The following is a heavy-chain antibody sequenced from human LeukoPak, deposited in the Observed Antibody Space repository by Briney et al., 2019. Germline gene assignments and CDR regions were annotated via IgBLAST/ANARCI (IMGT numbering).Heavy chain of an antibody. V-gene: IGHV5-51*03. Sequence: GEALKISCTGSAYSFTSYWISWVRQMPGKGLEWMGIIYPGDSDTRYSPSFQGQVTISADKSISTAYLQWSSLKASDTAMYYCALLRRGSGYYYWGQGTLVTVSS. CDR2: IYPGDSDT. CDR1: AYSFTSYW. J-gene: IGHJ4*02. D-gene: IGHD3-22*01. CDR3: ALLRRGSGYYY.